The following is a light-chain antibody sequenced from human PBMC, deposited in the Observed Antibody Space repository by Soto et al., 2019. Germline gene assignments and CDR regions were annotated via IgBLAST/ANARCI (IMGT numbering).Light chain of an antibody. Sequence: ATPMTQSPSSLSASVGDRVTITCRASQGIRNDLGWYQQKQGKAPKLLIYAASRLQSGVPSRFRGSGSGTVFTLTISSLQPEDFATYYCLQDYNYPLTFGQGTRLEI. J-gene: IGKJ5*01. CDR3: LQDYNYPLT. V-gene: IGKV1-6*01. CDR1: QGIRND. CDR2: AAS.